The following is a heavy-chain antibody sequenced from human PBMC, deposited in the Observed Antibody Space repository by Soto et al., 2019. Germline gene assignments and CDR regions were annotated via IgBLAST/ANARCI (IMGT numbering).Heavy chain of an antibody. D-gene: IGHD2-15*01. CDR2: ISYDGSNK. Sequence: SLRLSCAASGFTFSSYGMHWVRQAPGKGLEWVAVISYDGSNKYYADSVKGRFTISRDNSKNTLYLQMNSLRAEDTAVYYCAKSGGFSPVGGFDYWGQGTLVTVSS. J-gene: IGHJ4*02. CDR1: GFTFSSYG. CDR3: AKSGGFSPVGGFDY. V-gene: IGHV3-30*18.